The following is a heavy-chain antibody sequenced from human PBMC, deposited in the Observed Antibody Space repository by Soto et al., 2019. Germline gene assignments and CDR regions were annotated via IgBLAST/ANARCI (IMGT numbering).Heavy chain of an antibody. D-gene: IGHD5-18*01. J-gene: IGHJ4*02. Sequence: EVRLLESGGGLVQPGGSLRLSCVASGFTFSNYDMHWVRQGAGEGLEWVAAIGSGGDTYYPDSVKGRFTISRENGNNSFYLQMNNLRDEDTALYYCARDRRSYGHDSWGQGTLVTVSS. V-gene: IGHV3-13*01. CDR2: IGSGGDT. CDR1: GFTFSNYD. CDR3: ARDRRSYGHDS.